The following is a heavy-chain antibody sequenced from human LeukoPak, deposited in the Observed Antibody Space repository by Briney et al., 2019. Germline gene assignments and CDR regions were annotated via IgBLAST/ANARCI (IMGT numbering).Heavy chain of an antibody. V-gene: IGHV1-69*05. CDR2: IIPIFGTA. CDR3: ARGRFLEWLLFDY. D-gene: IGHD3-3*01. Sequence: SVKVSCKASGYTFTGYYMHWVRQAPGQGLEWMGGIIPIFGTANYAQKFQGRVTITTDESTSTAYMELSSLRSEDTAVYYCARGRFLEWLLFDYWGQGTLVTVSS. CDR1: GYTFTGYY. J-gene: IGHJ4*02.